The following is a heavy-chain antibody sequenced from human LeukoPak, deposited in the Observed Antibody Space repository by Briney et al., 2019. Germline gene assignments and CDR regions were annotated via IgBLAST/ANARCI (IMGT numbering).Heavy chain of an antibody. Sequence: GGSLRLSCTASGFTFGDYAMSWVRRAPGKGLEWVGFIRSKAYGGTTEYAASVKGRFTISRDDSKSIAYLQMNSLKTEDTAVYYCTRLSHYYDTPWGQGTMVSVSS. CDR1: GFTFGDYA. CDR3: TRLSHYYDTP. V-gene: IGHV3-49*04. CDR2: IRSKAYGGTT. D-gene: IGHD3-22*01. J-gene: IGHJ3*01.